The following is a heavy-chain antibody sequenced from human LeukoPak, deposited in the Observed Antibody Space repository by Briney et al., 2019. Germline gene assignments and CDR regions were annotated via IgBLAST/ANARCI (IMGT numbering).Heavy chain of an antibody. CDR3: ARDDGYNLYYFDY. V-gene: IGHV1-2*02. CDR2: INPNSGGT. Sequence: VASVKVSCKASGYTFTGYYMHWVRQAPGQGLEWMGWINPNSGGTNYAQKFQGRVTMTRDTSISTAYMELSRLRSDDTAVYYCARDDGYNLYYFDYWGQGTLVTVSS. CDR1: GYTFTGYY. D-gene: IGHD5-24*01. J-gene: IGHJ4*02.